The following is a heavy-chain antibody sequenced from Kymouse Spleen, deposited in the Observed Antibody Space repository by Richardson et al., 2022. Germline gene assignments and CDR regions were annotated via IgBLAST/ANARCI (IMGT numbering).Heavy chain of an antibody. V-gene: IGHV4-34*01. Sequence: QVQLQQWGAGLLKPSETLSLTCAVYGGSFSGYYWSWIRQPPGKGLEWIGEINHSGSTNYNPSLKSRVTISVDTSKNQFSLKLSSVTAADTAVYYCARDTMVRGVMDYWGQGTLVTVSS. CDR2: INHSGST. CDR1: GGSFSGYY. CDR3: ARDTMVRGVMDY. D-gene: IGHD3-10*01. J-gene: IGHJ4*02.